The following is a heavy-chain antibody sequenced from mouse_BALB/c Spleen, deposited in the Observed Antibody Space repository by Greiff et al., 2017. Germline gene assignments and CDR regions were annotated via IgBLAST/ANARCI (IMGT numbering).Heavy chain of an antibody. CDR3: ARDYGNYGYYAMDY. J-gene: IGHJ4*01. CDR1: GFTFSSYA. Sequence: EVKLEESGGGLVKPGGSLKLSCAASGFTFSSYAMSWVRQTPEKRLEWVASISSGGSTYYPDSVKGRFTISRDNARNILYLQMSSLRSEDTAMYYCARDYGNYGYYAMDYWGQGTSVTVSS. V-gene: IGHV5-6-5*01. D-gene: IGHD2-1*01. CDR2: ISSGGST.